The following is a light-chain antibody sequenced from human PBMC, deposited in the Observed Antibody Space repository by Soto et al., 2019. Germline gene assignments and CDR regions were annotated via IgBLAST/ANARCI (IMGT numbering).Light chain of an antibody. CDR3: CSYAGNSLWV. J-gene: IGLJ3*02. CDR1: SSDVGGYNY. V-gene: IGLV2-11*01. CDR2: DVS. Sequence: QSALTQPRSVSGSPGQSVTISCTGTSSDVGGYNYVSWYQQHPGKAPKLMIYDVSKWPSGVPDRFSGSKSGNTASLTISGLQAEDESDYYCCSYAGNSLWVFGGGTQLPVL.